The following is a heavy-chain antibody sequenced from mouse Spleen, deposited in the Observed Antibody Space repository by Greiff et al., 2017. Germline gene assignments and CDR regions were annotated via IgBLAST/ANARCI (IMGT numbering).Heavy chain of an antibody. Sequence: QVQLQQPGAELVKPGASVKMSCKASGYTFTSYWITWVKQRPGQGLEWIGEIYPGSGRTNYNEKFKNKATLTVDTSSSTAYIQLSSLTSEDSAVYFCARDLLGQGCWGRGTTLTVSS. J-gene: IGHJ2*01. V-gene: IGHV1-55*01. CDR1: GYTFTSYW. CDR2: IYPGSGRT. CDR3: ARDLLGQGC. D-gene: IGHD4-1*01.